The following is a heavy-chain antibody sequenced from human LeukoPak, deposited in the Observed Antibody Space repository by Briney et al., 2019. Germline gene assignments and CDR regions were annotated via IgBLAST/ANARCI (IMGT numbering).Heavy chain of an antibody. CDR3: ARAASHSYYYDSNAFDI. J-gene: IGHJ3*02. Sequence: PGGSLRLSCAASGFTFSSYSMNWVRQAPGKGLEWVSSISSSSSYIYYADSVKGRFTISRDNAKNSLYLQMNSLRAEDTAVYYCARAASHSYYYDSNAFDIWGQGTMVTVSS. CDR2: ISSSSSYI. CDR1: GFTFSSYS. V-gene: IGHV3-21*01. D-gene: IGHD3-22*01.